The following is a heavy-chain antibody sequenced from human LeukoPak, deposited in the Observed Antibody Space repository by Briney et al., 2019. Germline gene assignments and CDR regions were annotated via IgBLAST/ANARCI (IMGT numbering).Heavy chain of an antibody. CDR1: GGSISSYY. V-gene: IGHV4-59*01. J-gene: IGHJ4*02. D-gene: IGHD3-10*01. Sequence: ETLSLTCTVSGGSISSYYWSWIRQPPGKGLEWIGYIYYSGGTNYNPSLKSRVTISVDTSKNQFSLKLSSVTAADTAVYYCATLAGFGELFPFDYWGQGTLVTVSS. CDR2: IYYSGGT. CDR3: ATLAGFGELFPFDY.